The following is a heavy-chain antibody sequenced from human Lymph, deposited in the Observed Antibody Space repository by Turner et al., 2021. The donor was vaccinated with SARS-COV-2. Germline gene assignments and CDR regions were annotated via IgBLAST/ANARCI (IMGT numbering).Heavy chain of an antibody. CDR2: IYSVGST. J-gene: IGHJ6*02. V-gene: IGHV3-53*01. CDR1: GVTVSSNY. D-gene: IGHD3-3*01. CDR3: ARDLMEVGGMDV. Sequence: EVQLVESGGGLIQPGGSLRLSCAASGVTVSSNYMSGVCQAPGKGLDWVSVIYSVGSTYYAASVKGRFTSSRDNSKNTLYLKMNSLRAEDTAVYYCARDLMEVGGMDVWGQGTTVTVSS.